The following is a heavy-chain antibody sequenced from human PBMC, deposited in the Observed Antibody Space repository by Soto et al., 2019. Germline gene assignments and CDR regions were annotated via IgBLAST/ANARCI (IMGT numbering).Heavy chain of an antibody. J-gene: IGHJ4*02. Sequence: VASVKVSCKASGGTFSSYAISWVRQAPGQGLEWMGGIIPIFGTANYAQKFQGRVTITADKSTSTAYMELSSLRSEDTAVYYCASRPMIVVAYFDYWGQGTLVTVSS. V-gene: IGHV1-69*06. CDR3: ASRPMIVVAYFDY. CDR1: GGTFSSYA. CDR2: IIPIFGTA. D-gene: IGHD3-22*01.